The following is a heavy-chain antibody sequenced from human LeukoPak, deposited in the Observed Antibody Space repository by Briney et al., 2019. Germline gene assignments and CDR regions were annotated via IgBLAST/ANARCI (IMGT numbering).Heavy chain of an antibody. CDR2: IYYSGST. J-gene: IGHJ5*02. V-gene: IGHV4-31*03. D-gene: IGHD4-17*01. CDR1: GGSISSGGYY. CDR3: ARGVTTVTLFDP. Sequence: ASETLSLTCTVSGGSISSGGYYWGWIRQHPGKGLEWIGYIYYSGSTYYNPSLKSRVTISVDTSKNQFSLKLSSVTAADTAVYYCARGVTTVTLFDPWGQGTLVTVSS.